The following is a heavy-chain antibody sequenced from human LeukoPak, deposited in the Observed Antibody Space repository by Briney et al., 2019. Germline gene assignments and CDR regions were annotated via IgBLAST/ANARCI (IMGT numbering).Heavy chain of an antibody. J-gene: IGHJ1*01. CDR3: ARGGPDLAREYFQY. CDR1: GGSISTNY. Sequence: SETLSLTCTVSGGSISTNYWNWIRQPAGKGLEWIGRIYVTGTTYYNPSLRSRLTMSVDASRNQFFLNLSSVTAADTAVYYCARGGPDLAREYFQYWGQGTLVTVS. CDR2: IYVTGTT. D-gene: IGHD5-12*01. V-gene: IGHV4-4*07.